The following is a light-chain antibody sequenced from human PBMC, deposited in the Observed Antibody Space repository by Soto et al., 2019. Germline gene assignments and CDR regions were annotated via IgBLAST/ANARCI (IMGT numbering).Light chain of an antibody. CDR2: GAS. Sequence: EIVMAQSPATLSVSPGERASLSCRASQSVGSNLAWYQQTAGQAPRLLIYGASTRATGIPARFSGSGSGTEFTLTISSLQSEDCAVYSCQQDTNWPYTFGQGTKLEIK. J-gene: IGKJ2*01. CDR3: QQDTNWPYT. V-gene: IGKV3-15*01. CDR1: QSVGSN.